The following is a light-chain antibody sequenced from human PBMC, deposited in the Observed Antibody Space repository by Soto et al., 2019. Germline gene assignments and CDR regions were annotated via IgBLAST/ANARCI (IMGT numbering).Light chain of an antibody. CDR3: AAWDDSLSGRGV. CDR1: SSNFGSNY. J-gene: IGLJ1*01. Sequence: QSALTQPPSASGTPGQRVTISCSGSSSNFGSNYVYWYQQLPGTAPKLLIYRNNQRPSGVPDRFSGSKSGTSASLAISGLRSEDEADYYCAAWDDSLSGRGVFGTGTKVT. CDR2: RNN. V-gene: IGLV1-47*01.